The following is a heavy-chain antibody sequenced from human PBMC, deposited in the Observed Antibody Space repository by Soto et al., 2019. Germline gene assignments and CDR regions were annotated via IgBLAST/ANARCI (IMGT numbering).Heavy chain of an antibody. J-gene: IGHJ6*02. V-gene: IGHV3-23*01. CDR1: GFTFSSYA. CDR3: AKASHNHNYYYYYGMDV. D-gene: IGHD1-1*01. CDR2: ISGSGGST. Sequence: GGSLRLSCAASGFTFSSYAMSWVRQAPGKGLEWVSAISGSGGSTYYADSVKGRFTISRDNSKNTPYLQMNSLRAEDTAVYYCAKASHNHNYYYYYGMDVWGQGTTVTVSS.